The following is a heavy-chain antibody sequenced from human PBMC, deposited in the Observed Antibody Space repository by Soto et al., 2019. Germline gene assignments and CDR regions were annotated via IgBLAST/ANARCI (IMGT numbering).Heavy chain of an antibody. CDR1: GDTFTSYY. D-gene: IGHD3-22*01. J-gene: IGHJ5*02. CDR2: INPNGGST. V-gene: IGHV1-46*01. CDR3: AGGRFYYYDSSGYSGSGWFDP. Sequence: ASVKVSCKAPGDTFTSYYMHWVRQAPGHGLEWMGVINPNGGSTRFAQKFQGRVTMTRDTSTSTVYMELSSLRSEDTAVYYCAGGRFYYYDSSGYSGSGWFDPWGQGTLVTVSS.